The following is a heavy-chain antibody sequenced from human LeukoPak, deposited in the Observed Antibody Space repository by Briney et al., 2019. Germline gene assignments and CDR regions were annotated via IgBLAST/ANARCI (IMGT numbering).Heavy chain of an antibody. CDR3: AKDTRYSSSSFSNFDY. CDR2: ISSSSSTI. V-gene: IGHV3-48*01. Sequence: GGSLRLSCAASGFTFSSYSMNWVRQAPGKGLEWVSYISSSSSTIYYADSVKGRSTISRDNSKNTLYLQMNSLRAEDTAVYYCAKDTRYSSSSFSNFDYWGQGTLVTVSS. J-gene: IGHJ4*02. CDR1: GFTFSSYS. D-gene: IGHD6-6*01.